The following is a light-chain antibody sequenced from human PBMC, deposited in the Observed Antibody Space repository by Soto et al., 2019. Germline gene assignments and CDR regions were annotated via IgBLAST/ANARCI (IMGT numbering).Light chain of an antibody. J-gene: IGKJ5*01. CDR2: GAS. CDR3: QQYNNWPPIT. Sequence: EIVMTHSPATLSLSPGGRATLSCRASQSVSSNLAWYQQKPGQAPRLLIYGASTRATGVPARFSGSGSGTEFTLTISSLQSEDFAVYFCQQYNNWPPITFGQGTRLEIK. V-gene: IGKV3-15*01. CDR1: QSVSSN.